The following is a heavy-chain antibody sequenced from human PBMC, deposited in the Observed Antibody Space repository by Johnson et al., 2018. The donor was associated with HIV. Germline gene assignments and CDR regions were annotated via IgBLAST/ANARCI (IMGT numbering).Heavy chain of an antibody. V-gene: IGHV3-7*05. J-gene: IGHJ3*02. D-gene: IGHD3-10*01. CDR2: LRQDGGEK. CDR1: GFTFSTHW. CDR3: ARDKGDGVAFDI. Sequence: VQLVESGGGVVRPGGSLRLSCAASGFTFSTHWMTWVRQAPGKGLEWVASLRQDGGEKYYVDSVKGRFTISRDNAKNSLYLQMNSLRAEDTAVYYCARDKGDGVAFDIWGQGTMVTVSS.